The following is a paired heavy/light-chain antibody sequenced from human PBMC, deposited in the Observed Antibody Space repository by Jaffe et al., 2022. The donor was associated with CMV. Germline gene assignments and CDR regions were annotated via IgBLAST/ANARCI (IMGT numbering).Heavy chain of an antibody. D-gene: IGHD2-8*01. CDR3: ARDASDHGLDY. CDR1: GYTFANYG. CDR2: ISAYNGDT. Sequence: QVQLVQSGAEMKKPGASVKVSCKASGYTFANYGITWVRQAPGQGLEWMAWISAYNGDTNYAHKLQGRITVTRDTATSTAYMELRSLRSDDTAVYYCARDASDHGLDYWGQGTLVTVSS. V-gene: IGHV1-18*04. J-gene: IGHJ4*02.
Light chain of an antibody. CDR3: QQANSVPRWTT. J-gene: IGKJ4*01. CDR1: QGISSW. Sequence: DIQMTQSPSSVSASVGDRVTITCRASQGISSWLAWYQQRPGKAPKLLIYAASTLESGVPSRFSGSGSGTEFTLTISSLQPEDFATYYCQQANSVPRWTTFGGGTKVEIK. CDR2: AAS. V-gene: IGKV1-12*01.